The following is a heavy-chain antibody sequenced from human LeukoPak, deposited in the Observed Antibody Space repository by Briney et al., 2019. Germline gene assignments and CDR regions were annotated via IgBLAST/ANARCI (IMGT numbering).Heavy chain of an antibody. CDR3: AKDYRQLAYFDY. J-gene: IGHJ4*02. V-gene: IGHV3-30*02. Sequence: GGSLRLSCAASGFTFSSYGMHWVRQAPGKGLEWVAFIRYDGSNKYYADSVRGRFTISRDNSKNTLYLQMNSLRAEDTAVYYCAKDYRQLAYFDYWGQGTLVTVSS. D-gene: IGHD6-13*01. CDR2: IRYDGSNK. CDR1: GFTFSSYG.